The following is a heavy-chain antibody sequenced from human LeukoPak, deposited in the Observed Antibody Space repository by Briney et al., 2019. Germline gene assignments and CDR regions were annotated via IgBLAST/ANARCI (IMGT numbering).Heavy chain of an antibody. CDR3: ASSLITRGYFDY. V-gene: IGHV4-34*01. D-gene: IGHD3-16*01. CDR2: INHSGST. CDR1: GGSFSGYY. Sequence: SETLSLTCAVYGGSFSGYYWSWIRQPPGKGLEWIGEINHSGSTNYNPSLKSRVTISVDTSKNQFSLKLSFVTAADTAVYYCASSLITRGYFDYWGQGTLVTVSS. J-gene: IGHJ4*02.